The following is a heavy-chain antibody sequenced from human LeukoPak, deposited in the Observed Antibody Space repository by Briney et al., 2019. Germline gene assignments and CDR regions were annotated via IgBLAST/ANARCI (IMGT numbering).Heavy chain of an antibody. Sequence: GGSLRLSCAASGFTFSNAWMSWVRQAPGKGLEWVGRIKSKTDGGTTDYAAPVKGRFTISRDNAKNSLYLQMNSLRAEDTAVYYCARDRVAATTSYFDYWGQGTLVTVSS. CDR2: IKSKTDGGTT. J-gene: IGHJ4*02. V-gene: IGHV3-15*01. CDR3: ARDRVAATTSYFDY. D-gene: IGHD6-19*01. CDR1: GFTFSNAW.